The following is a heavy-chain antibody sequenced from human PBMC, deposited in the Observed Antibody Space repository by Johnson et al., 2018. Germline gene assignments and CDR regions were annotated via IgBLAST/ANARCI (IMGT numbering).Heavy chain of an antibody. J-gene: IGHJ3*01. V-gene: IGHV3-11*01. CDR1: GFTFSHHY. D-gene: IGHD2-21*02. Sequence: QVQLQESGGKLVKPGGTLRLSCAASGFTFSHHYMTWIRQAPGKALEWVSYISTTGSIKYYGDFVRGRFTISRDNKNNSLSLQMTSLSAEDTAMYYCARDSRGDTRGEFDLWCQGTMFTVSS. CDR3: ARDSRGDTRGEFDL. CDR2: ISTTGSIK.